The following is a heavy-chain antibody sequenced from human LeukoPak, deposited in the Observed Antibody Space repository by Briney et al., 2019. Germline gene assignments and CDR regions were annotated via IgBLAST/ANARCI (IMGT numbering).Heavy chain of an antibody. V-gene: IGHV4-39*01. D-gene: IGHD2-2*01. CDR1: GGSISSSSYY. Sequence: TSETLSLTCTVSGGSISSSSYYWGWIRQPPGKGLEWIGSIYYSGSTYYNPSLKSRVTISVDTSKNQFSLKLSSVTAADTAVYYCARHECSSTSCYSAAGGNHFDYWGQGTLVTVSS. CDR3: ARHECSSTSCYSAAGGNHFDY. CDR2: IYYSGST. J-gene: IGHJ4*02.